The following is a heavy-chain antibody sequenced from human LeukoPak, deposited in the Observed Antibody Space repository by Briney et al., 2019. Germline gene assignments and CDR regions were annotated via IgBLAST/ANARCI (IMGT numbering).Heavy chain of an antibody. CDR1: GFTFSSYA. J-gene: IGHJ4*02. CDR3: AKDLGIATAGDF. CDR2: ISYDGSNK. D-gene: IGHD6-13*01. Sequence: GGSLRLSCAASGFTFSSYAMSWVRQAPGKGLEWVSIISYDGSNKFYADSVKGRFTISRDNSKNTLYLQMNSLKSEDTAVYYCAKDLGIATAGDFWGQGTLVTVSS. V-gene: IGHV3-30*18.